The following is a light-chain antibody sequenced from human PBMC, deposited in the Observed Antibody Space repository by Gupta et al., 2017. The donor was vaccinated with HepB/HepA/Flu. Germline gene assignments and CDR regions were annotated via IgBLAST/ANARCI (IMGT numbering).Light chain of an antibody. CDR1: QSVLYSSNNKNY. Sequence: DIVMTQSPDSLAVSLGETATINCKSSQSVLYSSNNKNYLTWYQQKPGQPPKLLIYWASTRESGVPDRFSGSGSGTDFTLTISSLQAEDVAVYFCQQDDETPLTFGGGTKVEIK. J-gene: IGKJ4*01. CDR3: QQDDETPLT. V-gene: IGKV4-1*01. CDR2: WAS.